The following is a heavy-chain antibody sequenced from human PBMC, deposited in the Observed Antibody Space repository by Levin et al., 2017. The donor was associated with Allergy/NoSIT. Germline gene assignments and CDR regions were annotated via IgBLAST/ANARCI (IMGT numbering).Heavy chain of an antibody. V-gene: IGHV1-46*01. D-gene: IGHD2-15*01. J-gene: IGHJ6*02. CDR1: GYTFTSYY. CDR2: INPSGGST. Sequence: ASVKVSCKASGYTFTSYYMHWVRQAPGQGLEWMGIINPSGGSTSYAQKFQGRVTMTRDTSTSTVYMELSSLRSEDTAVYYCARDGVRSGYCSGGSCLYYYYGMDVWGQGTTVTVSS. CDR3: ARDGVRSGYCSGGSCLYYYYGMDV.